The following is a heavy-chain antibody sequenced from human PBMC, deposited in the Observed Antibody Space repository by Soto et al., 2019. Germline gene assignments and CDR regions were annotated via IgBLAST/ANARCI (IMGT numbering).Heavy chain of an antibody. CDR1: GGTLSPNY. D-gene: IGHD1-26*01. Sequence: PSETLSLTCIVSGGTLSPNYWGWVRQPPGKGLEWIGEIYHSGSTNYNPSLKSRVTISVDKSKNQFSLKLSSVTAADTAVYYCARVSGSYYYGMDVWGQGTTVTVSS. CDR3: ARVSGSYYYGMDV. J-gene: IGHJ6*02. V-gene: IGHV4-34*01. CDR2: IYHSGST.